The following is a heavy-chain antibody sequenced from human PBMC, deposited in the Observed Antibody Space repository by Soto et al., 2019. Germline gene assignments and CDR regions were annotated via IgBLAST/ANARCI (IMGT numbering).Heavy chain of an antibody. V-gene: IGHV4-4*07. D-gene: IGHD2-2*01. CDR1: DDFISSYY. CDR2: VSNNGVT. Sequence: SETLSLTCTVSDDFISSYYWNWIRPPAGKGLEWIGRVSNNGVTNYNPSLKSRATISVDTSKNQFSLKLTSVTAADTAVYYCARDRPWDCSSSNYCYYYGLDVWGQGTTVTV. CDR3: ARDRPWDCSSSNYCYYYGLDV. J-gene: IGHJ6*02.